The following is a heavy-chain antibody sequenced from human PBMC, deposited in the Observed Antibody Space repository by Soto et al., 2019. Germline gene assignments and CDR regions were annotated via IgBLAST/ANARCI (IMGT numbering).Heavy chain of an antibody. D-gene: IGHD1-26*01. CDR3: ARVPSSGSYRSYSYFGMDV. CDR1: GFTLRTYS. J-gene: IGHJ6*01. Sequence: EVQLVESGGGLVQPGGSLRVSCAASGFTLRTYSLNWVRQAPGKRLEWISYISSSGSPIYYADSVKGRFTVSRDNAKNSLSLQMNTLRDEDTAVYYCARVPSSGSYRSYSYFGMDVWGPGTTVIVSS. CDR2: ISSSGSPI. V-gene: IGHV3-48*02.